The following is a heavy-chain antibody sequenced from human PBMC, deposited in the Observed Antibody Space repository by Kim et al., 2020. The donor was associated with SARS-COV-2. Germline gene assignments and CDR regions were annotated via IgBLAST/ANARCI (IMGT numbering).Heavy chain of an antibody. CDR3: ARNTLSYCGGDCYQEY. V-gene: IGHV3-7*03. D-gene: IGHD2-21*02. J-gene: IGHJ4*02. CDR1: GFTFTNYW. CDR2: IRQDGSEK. Sequence: GESLQISCAASGFTFTNYWMSWVRQAPGKGLEWVANIRQDGSEKYYVDSVRGRFTISRDNAKNSLYLQMNSLRAEDTAVYFCARNTLSYCGGDCYQEYWGQGTLVTVSS.